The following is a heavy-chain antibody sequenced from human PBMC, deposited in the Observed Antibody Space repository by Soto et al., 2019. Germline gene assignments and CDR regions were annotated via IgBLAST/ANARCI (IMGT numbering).Heavy chain of an antibody. V-gene: IGHV4-59*08. CDR2: IYYSGST. D-gene: IGHD4-17*01. CDR3: ARLHGDYGYYYYYMDV. CDR1: GGSISSYY. J-gene: IGHJ6*03. Sequence: QVQLQESGPGLVKPPETLSLTCTVSGGSISSYYWSWIRQPPGKGLEWIGYIYYSGSTNYNPSLKSRVTISVDTSKNQFSLKLSSVTAADTAVYYCARLHGDYGYYYYYMDVWGKGTTVTVSS.